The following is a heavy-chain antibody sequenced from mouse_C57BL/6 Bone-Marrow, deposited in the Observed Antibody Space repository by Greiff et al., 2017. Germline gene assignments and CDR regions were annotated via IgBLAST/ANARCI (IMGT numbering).Heavy chain of an antibody. Sequence: QVQLQQSGPELVKPGASVKISCKASGYAFSSSWLNWVKQRPGKGLEWIGRIYPGDGDINYNGKFKGKATLTADKSSSTAYMQLSSLTSEDSAVYFCARDYYGSSYYFDYWGQGTTLTVSS. CDR2: IYPGDGDI. V-gene: IGHV1-82*01. CDR3: ARDYYGSSYYFDY. CDR1: GYAFSSSW. J-gene: IGHJ2*01. D-gene: IGHD1-1*01.